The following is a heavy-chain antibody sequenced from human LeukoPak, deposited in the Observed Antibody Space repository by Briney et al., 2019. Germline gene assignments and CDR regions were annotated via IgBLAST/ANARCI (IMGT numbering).Heavy chain of an antibody. V-gene: IGHV3-30*02. Sequence: GGSLRLSCAASGLTFSSYGMHWVRQAPGKGLEWVAFIRYDGSNKYYADSVKGRFTISRDSSKNTLYLQMNSLRAEDTAVYYCAKGPLYSSSWGLEYFQHWGQGTLVTVSS. CDR3: AKGPLYSSSWGLEYFQH. D-gene: IGHD6-13*01. CDR1: GLTFSSYG. CDR2: IRYDGSNK. J-gene: IGHJ1*01.